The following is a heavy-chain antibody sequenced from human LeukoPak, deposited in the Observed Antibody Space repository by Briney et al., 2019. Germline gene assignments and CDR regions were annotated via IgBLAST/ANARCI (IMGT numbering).Heavy chain of an antibody. CDR3: GRGRGDSYGSPQDY. J-gene: IGHJ4*02. Sequence: PSETLSLTCAVSRGSISRHYCSWIRQPPGKGLEWIGNIYYTGSTNYNPSLKSRVTISVDTSKNQFSLKLSSVTAADTAGYYCGRGRGDSYGSPQDYWGQGSLVTVSS. V-gene: IGHV4-59*11. CDR1: RGSISRHY. CDR2: IYYTGST. D-gene: IGHD5-18*01.